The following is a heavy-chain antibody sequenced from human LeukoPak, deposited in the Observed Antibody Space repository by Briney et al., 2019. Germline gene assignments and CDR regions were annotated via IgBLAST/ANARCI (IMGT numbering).Heavy chain of an antibody. CDR2: IYYSGST. Sequence: RSSETLSLTCTVSGGSISSGGYYWSWIRQHPGKGLEWIGYIYYSGSTYYNPSLKSRVTISVDTSKSQFSLKLSSVTAADTAVYYCARDAAAAGTNWFDPWGQGTLVTVSS. V-gene: IGHV4-31*03. CDR3: ARDAAAAGTNWFDP. CDR1: GGSISSGGYY. D-gene: IGHD6-13*01. J-gene: IGHJ5*02.